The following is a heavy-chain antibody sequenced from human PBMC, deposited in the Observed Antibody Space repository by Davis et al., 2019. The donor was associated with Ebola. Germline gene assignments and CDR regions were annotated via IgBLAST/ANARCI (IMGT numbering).Heavy chain of an antibody. V-gene: IGHV3-23*01. J-gene: IGHJ6*04. CDR2: ISGSGGST. CDR3: AKSGLSFGVVKYHYGMDV. Sequence: GESLKISCAASGFTFSSYAVNWVRQAPGKGLEWVSAISGSGGSTYYADSVKGRFTISRDNSKKTLYLQMNSLRAEDTAVYYCAKSGLSFGVVKYHYGMDVWGKGTTVTVSS. CDR1: GFTFSSYA. D-gene: IGHD3-3*01.